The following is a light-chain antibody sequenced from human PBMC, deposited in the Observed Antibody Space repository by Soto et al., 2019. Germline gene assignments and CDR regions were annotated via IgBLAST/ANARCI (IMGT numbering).Light chain of an antibody. J-gene: IGLJ1*01. CDR3: GTWDRSRSAGV. V-gene: IGLV1-51*01. CDR2: DNN. CDR1: NSSIGHHC. Sequence: QSVLTQPPSVSATPGQTVTISCSGSNSSIGHHCVSWYQLLPGTAPKLLIYDNNKRPSEIPDRFSGSKSGTSATLGITGLQTGDEADYYCGTWDRSRSAGVFGTGTKVTVL.